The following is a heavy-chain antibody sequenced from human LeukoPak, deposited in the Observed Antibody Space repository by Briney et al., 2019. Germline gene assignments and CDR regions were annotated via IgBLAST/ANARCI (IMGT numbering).Heavy chain of an antibody. Sequence: GGSLRLSCAASGFTFSSNAMTWVRQAPGKGLEWVSTIRDNGGATHYAESLRGRFTISRDNSESTVYLQMNSLSAEDTAIYYCSKGRELDDGVLESWGRGTLVTVSS. CDR3: SKGRELDDGVLES. J-gene: IGHJ4*02. CDR1: GFTFSSNA. D-gene: IGHD1-1*01. CDR2: IRDNGGAT. V-gene: IGHV3-23*01.